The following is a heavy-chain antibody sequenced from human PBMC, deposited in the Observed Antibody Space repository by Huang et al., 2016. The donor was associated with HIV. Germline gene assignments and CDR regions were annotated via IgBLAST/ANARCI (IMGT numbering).Heavy chain of an antibody. J-gene: IGHJ3*02. Sequence: EVQLLESGGGLAQPGGSLRLSCTASGFTFGSYAMNWVRQGRGKGLEWVSGTTASGGSTYYAKSVKGRFTISRDNSKNTLYLQMNSLRAEDTALYYCAKHLGGRRGFTFIVLFGAFDMWGQGTMVTVSS. CDR2: TTASGGST. V-gene: IGHV3-23*01. CDR1: GFTFGSYA. CDR3: AKHLGGRRGFTFIVLFGAFDM. D-gene: IGHD3-3*01.